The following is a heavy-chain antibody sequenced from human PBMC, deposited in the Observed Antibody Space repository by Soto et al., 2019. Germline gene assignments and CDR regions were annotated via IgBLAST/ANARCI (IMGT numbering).Heavy chain of an antibody. CDR3: ASFGYSYGSYYYYGMDV. Sequence: QVQLVQSGAEVKKPGSSVKVSCKASGGTFSSYAISWVRQAPGQGLEWMGGIIPIFGTANYAQKFQGRVRITADESTSTAYMELSSLRSEDTAVYYCASFGYSYGSYYYYGMDVWGQGTTVTVSS. D-gene: IGHD5-18*01. V-gene: IGHV1-69*01. CDR1: GGTFSSYA. J-gene: IGHJ6*02. CDR2: IIPIFGTA.